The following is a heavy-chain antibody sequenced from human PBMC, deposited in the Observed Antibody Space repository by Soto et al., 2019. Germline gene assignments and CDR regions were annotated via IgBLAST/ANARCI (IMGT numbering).Heavy chain of an antibody. CDR3: AKGIVGGYFDL. V-gene: IGHV3-23*01. D-gene: IGHD2-21*01. CDR1: GFTFSSYA. Sequence: PGGSLRLSCATSGFTFSSYAMSWVRQAPGKGLEWVSAISGGGGGTYYADSVKGRFTISRDNSKNTLYLQMSSLRGEDTAVYYCAKGIVGGYFDLWGRGTLVTVSS. CDR2: ISGGGGGT. J-gene: IGHJ2*01.